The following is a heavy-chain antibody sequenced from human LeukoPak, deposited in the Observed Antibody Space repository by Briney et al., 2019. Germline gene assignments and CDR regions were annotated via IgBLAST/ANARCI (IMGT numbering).Heavy chain of an antibody. D-gene: IGHD2-2*01. CDR1: GYTFTGYY. J-gene: IGHJ4*02. V-gene: IGHV1-2*02. CDR3: ARDAGPRGTPAAGIDY. Sequence: ASVKVSCKASGYTFTGYYMHWVRQAPGQGLEWMGWINPNSGGTNYAQKFRGRVTMTRDTSTSTVYMELSSLRSEDTAVYYCARDAGPRGTPAAGIDYWGQGTLVTVSS. CDR2: INPNSGGT.